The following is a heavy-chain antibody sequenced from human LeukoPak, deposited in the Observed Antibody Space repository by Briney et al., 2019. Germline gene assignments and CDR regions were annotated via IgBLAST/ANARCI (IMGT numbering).Heavy chain of an antibody. Sequence: PGGSLRLSCAASGFTFSSYPMSWPRRAPGKGLEWVSSISGGGGRIDSADSVKGRFTISRDNSKNTLSLQMNSLTAEDTAVYYCAKNPRLEGWIYFDSWGQGILVTVSS. D-gene: IGHD1-1*01. V-gene: IGHV3-23*01. CDR2: ISGGGGRI. CDR3: AKNPRLEGWIYFDS. J-gene: IGHJ4*02. CDR1: GFTFSSYP.